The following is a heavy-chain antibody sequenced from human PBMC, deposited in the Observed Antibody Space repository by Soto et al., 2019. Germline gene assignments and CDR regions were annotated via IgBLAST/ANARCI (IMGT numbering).Heavy chain of an antibody. CDR3: ARDPVDGYYYHPLDYYYGMDV. CDR1: GFTFSSYA. V-gene: IGHV3-30-3*01. D-gene: IGHD3-10*01. CDR2: ISYDGSNK. J-gene: IGHJ6*02. Sequence: GGSLRLSCAASGFTFSSYAMHWVRQAPGKGLEWVAVISYDGSNKYYADSVKGRFTISRDNSKNTLYLQMNSLRAEDTAVYYCARDPVDGYYYHPLDYYYGMDVWGQGTPVTVSS.